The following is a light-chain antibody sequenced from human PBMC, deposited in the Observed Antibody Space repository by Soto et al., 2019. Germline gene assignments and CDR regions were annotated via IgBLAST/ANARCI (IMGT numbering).Light chain of an antibody. CDR3: QQYGSAPFT. CDR2: AAS. J-gene: IGKJ4*01. V-gene: IGKV3-20*01. Sequence: EVVLTQSPGTLSLYPGERATLSCRASQTVTTSQLTWFQQKPGQAPRLLIYAASIRAAGIPDRFSGSGSGTDFTLTISRLEPDDFAVYYCQQYGSAPFTFGGGTKVEIK. CDR1: QTVTTSQ.